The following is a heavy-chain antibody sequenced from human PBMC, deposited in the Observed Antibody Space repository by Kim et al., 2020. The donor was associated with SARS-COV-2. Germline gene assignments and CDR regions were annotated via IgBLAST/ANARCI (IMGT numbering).Heavy chain of an antibody. Sequence: PAHKSRVTLSVDTSKNQSSLKLSSVTAADTAVYYCARHYYDSSGFYYFDYWGQGTLVTVSS. D-gene: IGHD3-22*01. V-gene: IGHV4-39*01. CDR3: ARHYYDSSGFYYFDY. J-gene: IGHJ4*02.